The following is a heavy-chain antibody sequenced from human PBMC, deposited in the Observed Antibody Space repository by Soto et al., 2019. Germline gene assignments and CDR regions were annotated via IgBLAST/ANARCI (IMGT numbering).Heavy chain of an antibody. V-gene: IGHV3-23*01. J-gene: IGHJ4*02. CDR3: ATSFRYFDN. CDR2: ISGRGTNT. CDR1: GSISNTTS. Sequence: GSLILSCAASGSISNTTSLSWVRQAPGKGLEWVSTISGRGTNTYYADSVNGLFIVSRDNLNNTLNLQMNGLGVDDTAIYYCATSFRYFDNWGQGIRVTVSS.